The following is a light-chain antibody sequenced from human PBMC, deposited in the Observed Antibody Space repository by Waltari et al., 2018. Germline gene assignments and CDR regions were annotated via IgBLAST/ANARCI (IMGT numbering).Light chain of an antibody. V-gene: IGLV2-14*01. CDR3: NSYTSSSTLWV. CDR1: SSDVGGSKS. Sequence: QSALTQPASVSGSPGQSITISCPGTSSDVGGSKSVSWYQQHPGKAPKLMIYDVTKRPSGVSDRFSGSKSGNTASLTISGLQAEDEADYYCNSYTSSSTLWVFGGGTKLTVL. CDR2: DVT. J-gene: IGLJ3*02.